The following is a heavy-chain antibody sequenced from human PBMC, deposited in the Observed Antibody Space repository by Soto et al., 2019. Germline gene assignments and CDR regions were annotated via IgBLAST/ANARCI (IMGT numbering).Heavy chain of an antibody. CDR1: GLSLSTTGVG. D-gene: IGHD2-21*01. CDR2: IYWDDDK. J-gene: IGHJ6*02. Sequence: QITLKESGPPLVKPTQTLTLTCTFSGLSLSTTGVGVGWIRQPPGKALEWLALIYWDDDKRYSTSLKSRLTITKDPSKNQVVLTMTNMDPVDTATYYCVQSRCGGDCLQSYSSHSYYGLDVWGQGTTVTVSS. CDR3: VQSRCGGDCLQSYSSHSYYGLDV. V-gene: IGHV2-5*02.